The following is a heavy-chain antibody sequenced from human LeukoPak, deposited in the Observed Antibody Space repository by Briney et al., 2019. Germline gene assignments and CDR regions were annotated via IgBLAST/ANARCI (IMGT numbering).Heavy chain of an antibody. CDR1: GFTFSDYY. V-gene: IGHV3-11*04. CDR3: ARGLLFSSYYFDY. D-gene: IGHD2-21*02. J-gene: IGHJ4*02. CDR2: ISSSGSTI. Sequence: GGSLRLSCAASGFTFSDYYMSWIRQAPGKGLEWVSYISSSGSTIYYADSVKGRFTISRDNVKNSLYLQMNSLRAEDTAVYYCARGLLFSSYYFDYWGQGTLVTVSS.